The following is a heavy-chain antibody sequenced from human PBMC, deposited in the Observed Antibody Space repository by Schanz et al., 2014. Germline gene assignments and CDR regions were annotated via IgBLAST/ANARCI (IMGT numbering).Heavy chain of an antibody. D-gene: IGHD6-13*01. V-gene: IGHV3-7*01. CDR1: GFSFNNYW. J-gene: IGHJ4*02. CDR3: ARDLRNSRPSYYDH. Sequence: EVQLLESGGGLVQPGGSLRLSCAASGFSFNNYWMTWFRQAPGKGLEWVANIIHDGSEKFYVDPVKGRFTISRDNAKNSLYLQMDALRAEDTAVYYCARDLRNSRPSYYDHWGQGTLVTVSA. CDR2: IIHDGSEK.